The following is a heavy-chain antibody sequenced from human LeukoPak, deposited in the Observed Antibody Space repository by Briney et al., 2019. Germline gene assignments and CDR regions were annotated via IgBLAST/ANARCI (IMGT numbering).Heavy chain of an antibody. Sequence: PGGSLGLSCAASGFTFGTYWMSWVRQAPGRGLEWLANINPAGTEKYYVDSVKGRFAISRDNAKNSLFLQMNSLRAEDTALYYCAKDMRSIAVAGASIDYWGQGTLVTVSS. J-gene: IGHJ4*02. D-gene: IGHD6-19*01. CDR1: GFTFGTYW. CDR3: AKDMRSIAVAGASIDY. V-gene: IGHV3-7*03. CDR2: INPAGTEK.